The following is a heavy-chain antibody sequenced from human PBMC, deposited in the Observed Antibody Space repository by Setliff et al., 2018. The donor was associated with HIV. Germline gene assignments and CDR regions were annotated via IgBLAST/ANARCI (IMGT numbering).Heavy chain of an antibody. J-gene: IGHJ6*03. V-gene: IGHV4-4*08. CDR1: GDSISSYY. D-gene: IGHD3-10*01. CDR3: ARDRRGYYYGSGSCYMDV. Sequence: LCLTCTVSGDSISSYYWSWIRQPPGKGLEWIGYIYTSGITNYNPSLKSRVTISGDTSKNQFSLKLSSATAADTAVYYCARDRRGYYYGSGSCYMDVWGTGTTVTVSS. CDR2: IYTSGIT.